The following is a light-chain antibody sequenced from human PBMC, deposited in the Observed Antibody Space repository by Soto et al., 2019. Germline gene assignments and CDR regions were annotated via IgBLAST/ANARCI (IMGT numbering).Light chain of an antibody. CDR2: KAS. V-gene: IGKV1-5*03. Sequence: DIQMTQSPSTLSASVGDRVTITCRASQTIDSWLAWYQQRPGNPPNLLIYKASTLASGVPSSFSGSGSGTEFTLTINSLQPDDFATYYCQQYHSYSGTFGQGTKVEIK. CDR3: QQYHSYSGT. J-gene: IGKJ1*01. CDR1: QTIDSW.